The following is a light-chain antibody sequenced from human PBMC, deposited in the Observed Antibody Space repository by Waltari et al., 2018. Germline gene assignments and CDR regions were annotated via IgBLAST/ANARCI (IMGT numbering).Light chain of an antibody. CDR1: QGVDNY. CDR3: QSYHRTVFT. J-gene: IGKJ3*01. Sequence: IQMTQSPSSLSASVGDRVTITCRASQGVDNYLAWYQQRPGKVPTVLIHSVTTLQPGVPSRFRASGSGTDFTLSISSLQPEDAATYYCQSYHRTVFTFGPGTKVEIK. CDR2: SVT. V-gene: IGKV1-27*01.